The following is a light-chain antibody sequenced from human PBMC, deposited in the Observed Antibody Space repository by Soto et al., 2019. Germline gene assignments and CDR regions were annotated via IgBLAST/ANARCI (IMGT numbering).Light chain of an antibody. CDR2: DTS. J-gene: IGKJ1*01. Sequence: EIVLTQSPGTLSLSSGERATLSCRASQSISDGYLACYQQKPGQAPSLLIYDTSTRATGIPDRFSGSGSGTDFALTINRVEPEDCAIYFCQQYGSSPGTFGHGTKVDIK. V-gene: IGKV3-20*01. CDR1: QSISDGY. CDR3: QQYGSSPGT.